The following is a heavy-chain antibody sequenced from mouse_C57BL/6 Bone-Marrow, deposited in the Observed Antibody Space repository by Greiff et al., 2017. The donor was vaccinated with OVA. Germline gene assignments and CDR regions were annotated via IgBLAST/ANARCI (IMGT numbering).Heavy chain of an antibody. CDR1: GYTFTNYW. CDR3: ASTVDWYFDV. V-gene: IGHV1-63*01. CDR2: IYPGGGYT. D-gene: IGHD1-1*01. Sequence: VKLMESGAELVRPGTSVKMSCKASGYTFTNYWIGWAKQRPGHGLEWIGDIYPGGGYTNYNEKFKGKATLTADKSSSTAYMQFSSLTSEDSAIYYCASTVDWYFDVWGTGTTVTVSS. J-gene: IGHJ1*03.